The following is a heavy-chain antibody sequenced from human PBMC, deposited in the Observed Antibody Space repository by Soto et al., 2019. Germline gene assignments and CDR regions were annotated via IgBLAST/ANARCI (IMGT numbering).Heavy chain of an antibody. CDR2: INAASGDA. J-gene: IGHJ4*02. V-gene: IGHV1-3*01. CDR1: AYIFTVHF. CDR3: ASAPAGH. D-gene: IGHD6-25*01. Sequence: ASVKVSCKASAYIFTVHFIHWVRQAPGQRLEWMGWINAASGDAKYSQKLQGRLTITRDTYASTASMELNSLRSEDTAVYYCASAPAGHWGQGTLVTVSS.